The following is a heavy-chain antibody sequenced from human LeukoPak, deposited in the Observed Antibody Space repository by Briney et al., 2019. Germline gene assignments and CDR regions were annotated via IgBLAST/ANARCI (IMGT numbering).Heavy chain of an antibody. CDR3: ARVGSVAAAGTGGVY. CDR1: GYTFTGYY. J-gene: IGHJ4*02. V-gene: IGHV1-2*02. CDR2: INPNSGGT. Sequence: ASVKVSCKASGYTFTGYYMHWVRQAPGQGLEWMGWINPNSGGTNYAQKFEGRVTMTRDTSINTAYMELSRLRSDDTAVYYCARVGSVAAAGTGGVYWGQGTLVTVSS. D-gene: IGHD6-13*01.